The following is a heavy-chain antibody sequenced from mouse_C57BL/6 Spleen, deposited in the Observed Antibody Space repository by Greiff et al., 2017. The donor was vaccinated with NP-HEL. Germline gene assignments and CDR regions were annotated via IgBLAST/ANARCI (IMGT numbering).Heavy chain of an antibody. D-gene: IGHD1-1*01. J-gene: IGHJ2*01. CDR2: ISSGGSYT. CDR1: GFTFSSYG. CDR3: ARHVGGSSYFDY. V-gene: IGHV5-6*01. Sequence: EVKLMESGGDLVKPGGSLKLSCAASGFTFSSYGMSWVRQTPDKRLEWVATISSGGSYTYYPDSVKGRFTISRDNAKNTLYLQMSSLKSEDTAMYYCARHVGGSSYFDYWGQGTTLTVSS.